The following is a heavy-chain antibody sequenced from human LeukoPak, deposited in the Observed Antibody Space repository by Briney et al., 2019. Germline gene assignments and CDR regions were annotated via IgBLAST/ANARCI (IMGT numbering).Heavy chain of an antibody. CDR2: INHSGST. J-gene: IGHJ4*02. V-gene: IGHV4-34*01. Sequence: PSETLSLTCAVYGGSFSGYYWSWIRRPPGKGLEWIGEINHSGSTNYNPSLKSRVTISVDTSKNQFSLKLSSVTAADTAVYYCAREKYCTNGVCYLDYWGRGTLVTVSS. CDR3: AREKYCTNGVCYLDY. CDR1: GGSFSGYY. D-gene: IGHD2-8*01.